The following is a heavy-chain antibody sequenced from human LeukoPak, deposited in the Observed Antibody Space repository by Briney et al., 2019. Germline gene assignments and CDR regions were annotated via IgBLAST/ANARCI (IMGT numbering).Heavy chain of an antibody. D-gene: IGHD6-13*01. Sequence: SQTLSLTCASSGDSVSSNCATWNWIRQSPSRGLEWLGRTYYRSKWYNDYAVSMKSRITINPDTSKNQFSLQLNSVTPEDTAVYYCARRKAATFGMDVWGQGTMVTVSS. CDR3: ARRKAATFGMDV. J-gene: IGHJ6*02. CDR2: TYYRSKWYN. CDR1: GDSVSSNCAT. V-gene: IGHV6-1*01.